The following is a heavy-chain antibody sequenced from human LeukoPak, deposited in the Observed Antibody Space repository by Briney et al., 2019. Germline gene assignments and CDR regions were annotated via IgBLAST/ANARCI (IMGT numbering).Heavy chain of an antibody. D-gene: IGHD6-19*01. V-gene: IGHV3-30*02. CDR1: GFTFSSYG. CDR2: IRYDGSNK. J-gene: IGHJ3*02. CDR3: AKDQHSSGWYDAFDI. Sequence: PGGSLRLSCAASGFTFSSYGMHWVRQAPGKGLEWVAFIRYDGSNKYYADSVKGRFTISRDNSKNTLCLQMNSLRAEDTAVYYCAKDQHSSGWYDAFDIWGQGTMVTVSS.